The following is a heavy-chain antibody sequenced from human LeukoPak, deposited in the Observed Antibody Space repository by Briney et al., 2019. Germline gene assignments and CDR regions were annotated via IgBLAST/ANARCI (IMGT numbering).Heavy chain of an antibody. Sequence: GGSLRLSCAASGFTFSSYAMHWVRQAPGKGLEWVAVISYDGSNKYYADSVKGRFTISRDNSKNTLYLQMNSLRAEDTAVYYCARDFCDILTGCYPLYYLDYWGQGTLVTVSS. CDR3: ARDFCDILTGCYPLYYLDY. V-gene: IGHV3-30-3*01. D-gene: IGHD3-9*01. CDR1: GFTFSSYA. CDR2: ISYDGSNK. J-gene: IGHJ4*02.